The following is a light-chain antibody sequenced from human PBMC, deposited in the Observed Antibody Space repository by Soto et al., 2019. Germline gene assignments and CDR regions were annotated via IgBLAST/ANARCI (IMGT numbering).Light chain of an antibody. J-gene: IGKJ4*01. V-gene: IGKV1-33*01. CDR1: QAIKNF. Sequence: DFQMTQSPSSLSASVGDRVTITCRATQAIKNFLNWYQQKPGRAPKLLISDASNLERGVPSRFSGSGSGTDFTLTISSLQPEDVATYYCQQYSSMLSFGGGTEVDLK. CDR3: QQYSSMLS. CDR2: DAS.